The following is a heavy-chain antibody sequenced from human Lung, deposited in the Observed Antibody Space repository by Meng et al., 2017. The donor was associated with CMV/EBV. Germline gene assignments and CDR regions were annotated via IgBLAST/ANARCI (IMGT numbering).Heavy chain of an antibody. V-gene: IGHV4-34*01. CDR2: INHSGST. D-gene: IGHD6-6*01. CDR1: GGSFSGYY. J-gene: IGHJ4*02. Sequence: SETLSLTCAVYGGSFSGYYWSWIRQPPGKGLEWIGEINHSGSTNYNPSLKSRVTISVDTSKNQFSLKLSSVTAADTAVYYCARAFPSPPTSIAARRPKYYFDYWGQGTLVTVSS. CDR3: ARAFPSPPTSIAARRPKYYFDY.